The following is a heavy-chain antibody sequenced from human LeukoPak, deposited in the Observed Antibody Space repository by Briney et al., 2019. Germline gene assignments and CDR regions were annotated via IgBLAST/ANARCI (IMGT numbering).Heavy chain of an antibody. Sequence: SETLSLTCAVYGGSFSGYYWSWIRQPPGKGLEWIGEINHSGSTNYNPSLKSRVTISVDTSKNQFSLKLSSVTAADTAVYYCARHISRNWNVVVRGLPFDYWGQGTLVTVSS. V-gene: IGHV4-34*01. CDR3: ARHISRNWNVVVRGLPFDY. J-gene: IGHJ4*02. CDR1: GGSFSGYY. D-gene: IGHD1-1*01. CDR2: INHSGST.